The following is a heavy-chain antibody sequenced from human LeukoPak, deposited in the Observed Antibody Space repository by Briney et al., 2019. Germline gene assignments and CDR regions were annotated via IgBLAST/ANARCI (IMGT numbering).Heavy chain of an antibody. J-gene: IGHJ4*02. V-gene: IGHV4-34*01. CDR2: INHSGST. CDR3: ARDHASSGSPPGIHYFDY. Sequence: SETLSLTCAVYGGSFSGYYWSWIRQPPGKGLEWIGEINHSGSTNYNPSLKSRVTISVDTSKNQFSLKLSSVTAADTAVYYCARDHASSGSPPGIHYFDYWGQGTLVTVSS. CDR1: GGSFSGYY. D-gene: IGHD1-26*01.